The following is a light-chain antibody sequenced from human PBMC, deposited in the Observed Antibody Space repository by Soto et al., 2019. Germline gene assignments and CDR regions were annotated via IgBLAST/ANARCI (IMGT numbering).Light chain of an antibody. CDR3: CSYVSSSTFWV. Sequence: QSALTQPASVSGSPGQSITISCTGTSSDVGSYNVVSWYQQHPGKAPKLIIYEGSKWPSGVSNRFSGSKSGNTAFLTISGLQAEDEADYYCCSYVSSSTFWVFGGGTQLTVL. J-gene: IGLJ3*02. CDR1: SSDVGSYNV. CDR2: EGS. V-gene: IGLV2-23*03.